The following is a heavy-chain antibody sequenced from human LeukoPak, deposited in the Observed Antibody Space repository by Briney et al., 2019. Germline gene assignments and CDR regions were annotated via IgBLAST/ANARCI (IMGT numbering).Heavy chain of an antibody. CDR1: GFTFSSYW. J-gene: IGHJ4*02. V-gene: IGHV3-74*01. CDR2: LNSDGSST. Sequence: GGSLGLSCAASGFTFSSYWMHWVRQAPGKRLVWVSRLNSDGSSTTYADSVKGRFTISRDNAKNTLYLQMNTLRAEDTAVYYCARVAYSSSWYVDYWGQGTLVTVSS. CDR3: ARVAYSSSWYVDY. D-gene: IGHD6-13*01.